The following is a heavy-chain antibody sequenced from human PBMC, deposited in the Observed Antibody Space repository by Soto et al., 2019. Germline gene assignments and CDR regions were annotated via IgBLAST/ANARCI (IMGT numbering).Heavy chain of an antibody. D-gene: IGHD1-26*01. J-gene: IGHJ4*02. CDR3: ARTAVDVGATCFDY. CDR1: GGSISSSSYY. CDR2: IYYSGST. Sequence: QLQLQESGPGLVKPSETLSLTCTVSGGSISSSSYYWGWIRQPPGKGLEWIGSIYYSGSTYYNPSLTRRVPISVDTSKNRCSLKLSSVPAADAAVYYCARTAVDVGATCFDYWGQGTLVSVSS. V-gene: IGHV4-39*01.